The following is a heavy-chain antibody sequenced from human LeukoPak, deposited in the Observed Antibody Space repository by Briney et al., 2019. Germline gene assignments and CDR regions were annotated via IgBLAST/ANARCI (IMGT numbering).Heavy chain of an antibody. V-gene: IGHV4-59*01. CDR3: ASGIAARPGYFDY. CDR2: IYYSGST. J-gene: IGHJ4*02. Sequence: SETLSLTCTVSGGSISSYYWSWIRQPPGKGLEWIGYIYYSGSTNYNPSLKSRVTISVDTSKNQFSLELSSVTAADTAVYYCASGIAARPGYFDYWGQGTLVTVSS. CDR1: GGSISSYY. D-gene: IGHD6-6*01.